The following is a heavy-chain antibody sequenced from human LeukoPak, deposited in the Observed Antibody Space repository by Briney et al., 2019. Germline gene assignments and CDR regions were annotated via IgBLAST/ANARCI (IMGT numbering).Heavy chain of an antibody. CDR3: ARDKITRSNYSPPDY. CDR1: GFTFSSYN. J-gene: IGHJ4*02. V-gene: IGHV3-21*01. CDR2: ISSSSSNI. D-gene: IGHD4-11*01. Sequence: GGSLRLSCAASGFTFSSYNMNWVRQAPGKGLEWVSSISSSSSNIYSADSMKGRITISRDNAKNSLYLKMNSLRAEDTAVYYCARDKITRSNYSPPDYWGQGTLVTVSS.